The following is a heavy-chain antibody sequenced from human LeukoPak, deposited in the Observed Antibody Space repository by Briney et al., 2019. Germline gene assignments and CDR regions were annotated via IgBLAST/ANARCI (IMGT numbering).Heavy chain of an antibody. CDR3: AKDPGEQQPYHFDY. J-gene: IGHJ4*02. V-gene: IGHV3-30*02. CDR1: GFTFSSYG. CDR2: IRYDGSNK. Sequence: PGGSLRLSCAASGFTFSSYGMHWVRQAPGKGLEWVAFIRYDGSNKYYADSVKGRFTISRDNSKNTLYLQMNSLRAEDTAVYYCAKDPGEQQPYHFDYWGQGTLVTVSS. D-gene: IGHD6-13*01.